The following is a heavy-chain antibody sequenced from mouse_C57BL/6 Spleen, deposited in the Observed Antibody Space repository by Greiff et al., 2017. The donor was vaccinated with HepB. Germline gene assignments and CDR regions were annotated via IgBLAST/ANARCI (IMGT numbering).Heavy chain of an antibody. CDR1: GFTFSSYG. CDR2: ISSGGSYT. CDR3: ARPHYYGSSYRFAY. D-gene: IGHD1-1*01. V-gene: IGHV5-6*02. J-gene: IGHJ3*01. Sequence: DVKLVESGGDLVKPGGSLKLSCAASGFTFSSYGMSWVRQTPDKRLEWVATISSGGSYTYYPDSVKGRFTISRDNAKNTLYLQMSSLKSEDTAMYYCARPHYYGSSYRFAYWGQGTLVTVSA.